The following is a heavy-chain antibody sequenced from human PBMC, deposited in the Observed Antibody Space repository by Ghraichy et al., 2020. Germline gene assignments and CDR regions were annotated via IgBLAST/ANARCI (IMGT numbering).Heavy chain of an antibody. CDR3: ARGPRGGGYGDYRIYNWFDP. Sequence: SETLSLTCAVYGGSFSGYYWSWIRQPPGKGLEWIGEINHSGSTNYNPSLKSRVTISVDTSKNQFSLKLSSVTAADTAVYYCARGPRGGGYGDYRIYNWFDPWGQGTLVTVSS. CDR2: INHSGST. V-gene: IGHV4-34*01. J-gene: IGHJ5*02. CDR1: GGSFSGYY. D-gene: IGHD4-17*01.